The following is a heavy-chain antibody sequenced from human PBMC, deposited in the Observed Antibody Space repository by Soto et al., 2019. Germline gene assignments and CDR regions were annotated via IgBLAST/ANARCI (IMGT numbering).Heavy chain of an antibody. D-gene: IGHD2-15*01. V-gene: IGHV4-38-2*02. CDR2: FYHGEST. Sequence: SETLSLTCTVSGYSISSGWYWGWIRQPPGKGLEWIASFYHGESTFFNPSLKSRVSISEDTSKNQFSLKLRSVTAADTAVLYCARGTSTPYWYFDFWGRGTLVTVSS. CDR3: ARGTSTPYWYFDF. J-gene: IGHJ2*01. CDR1: GYSISSGWY.